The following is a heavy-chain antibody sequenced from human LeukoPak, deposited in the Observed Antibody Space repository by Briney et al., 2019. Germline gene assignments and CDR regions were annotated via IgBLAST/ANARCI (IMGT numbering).Heavy chain of an antibody. Sequence: SQNLSVTCVISGDSVSNNIAAWNWIRQSPSRGLEWLGRTYYRSKWYNDYAVSVESRITINPDTSKNQFSLQLNSVTPEDTAVYYCARDVTAGAGAVGMAVWGKGTTVTVSS. V-gene: IGHV6-1*01. D-gene: IGHD6-13*01. CDR3: ARDVTAGAGAVGMAV. CDR2: TYYRSKWYN. CDR1: GDSVSNNIAA. J-gene: IGHJ6*04.